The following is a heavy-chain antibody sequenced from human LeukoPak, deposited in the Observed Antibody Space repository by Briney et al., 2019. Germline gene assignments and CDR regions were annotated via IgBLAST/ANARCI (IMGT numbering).Heavy chain of an antibody. J-gene: IGHJ5*02. CDR2: IRYDGSNK. Sequence: GGSLRLSCAASGFTFSSYGMHWVRQAPGKGLEWVAFIRYDGSNKYYADSVKGRFTISRDNSKNTLYLQMNSLRAEDTAVYYCATPPTVTTKNWFDPWGQGTLVIVSS. V-gene: IGHV3-30*02. CDR3: ATPPTVTTKNWFDP. CDR1: GFTFSSYG. D-gene: IGHD4-11*01.